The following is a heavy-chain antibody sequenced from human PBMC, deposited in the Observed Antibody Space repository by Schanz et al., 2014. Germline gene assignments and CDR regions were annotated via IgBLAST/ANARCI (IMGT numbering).Heavy chain of an antibody. Sequence: QVQLVQSGADVKKPGASAKVSCKASGYTFTGYSMHWVRQAPGEGLEWMGRINPNSGGTNYAQKFQGRVTTTSDTSISTVFMEMTGLAVDDTAIYYCGRDADGWKCRLFDSWGQGTLVTVSS. V-gene: IGHV1-2*06. CDR3: GRDADGWKCRLFDS. J-gene: IGHJ5*01. D-gene: IGHD1-1*01. CDR1: GYTFTGYS. CDR2: INPNSGGT.